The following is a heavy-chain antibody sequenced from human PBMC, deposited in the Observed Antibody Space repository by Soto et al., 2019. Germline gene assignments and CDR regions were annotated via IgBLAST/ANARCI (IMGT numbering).Heavy chain of an antibody. CDR3: TKGYYGSGSSYFDY. V-gene: IGHV3-9*01. D-gene: IGHD3-10*01. CDR1: GFTVAESA. J-gene: IGHJ4*02. Sequence: EVQWVESGGGLVQPGGSLRLSCAASGFTVAESAMHWVRQAPGKGLEWVSGISWNSRSIDYADSVKGRFTISRDNAKNSLFLQINSLRPEDTALYYCTKGYYGSGSSYFDYWSRGALVTVSS. CDR2: ISWNSRSI.